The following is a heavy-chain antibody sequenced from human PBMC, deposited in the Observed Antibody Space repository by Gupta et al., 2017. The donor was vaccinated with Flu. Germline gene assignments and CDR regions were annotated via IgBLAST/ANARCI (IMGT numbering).Heavy chain of an antibody. CDR2: IWYDGSNK. D-gene: IGHD3-22*01. V-gene: IGHV3-33*01. CDR3: AREARSPRAELSSGYQNWFDP. CDR1: GYTFSSYG. Sequence: QVQLVESGGGVVQPGRSLRLSCAASGYTFSSYGMHWLRQDPGKGLEWVAVIWYDGSNKYYADSVKGRFTISRDNSKNTLYLQMNSLRAEDTAVYYCAREARSPRAELSSGYQNWFDPWGQGTLVTVSS. J-gene: IGHJ5*02.